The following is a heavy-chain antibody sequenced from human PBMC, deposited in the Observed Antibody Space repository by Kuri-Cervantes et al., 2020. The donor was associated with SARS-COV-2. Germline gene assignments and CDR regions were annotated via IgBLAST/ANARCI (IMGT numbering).Heavy chain of an antibody. Sequence: ASVKVSCKVSGYTLTELSMHWVRQAPGKGLEWMGGFDPEDGETIYAQKFQGRVTMTRDTSTSTVYMELSSLRSEDTAVYYCARDFRGSNYYDSSGPHDAFDIWGQGTMVTVSS. CDR1: GYTLTELS. D-gene: IGHD3-22*01. V-gene: IGHV1-24*01. CDR3: ARDFRGSNYYDSSGPHDAFDI. J-gene: IGHJ3*02. CDR2: FDPEDGET.